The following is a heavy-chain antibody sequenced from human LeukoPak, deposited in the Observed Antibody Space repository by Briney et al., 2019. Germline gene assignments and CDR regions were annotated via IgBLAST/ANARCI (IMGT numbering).Heavy chain of an antibody. CDR3: ARVPDRGFYYYMVV. D-gene: IGHD3-22*01. CDR1: GFNFGDHG. J-gene: IGHJ6*03. CDR2: INLSGSTT. V-gene: IGHV3-20*04. Sequence: GGSLRLSCVGSGFNFGDHGVTWVRQAPGKGLECIAGINLSGSTTNYADSVKGRFTISRDNANNSLYLQMNSLRAEDTALYFCARVPDRGFYYYMVVWGKGTSVTVSS.